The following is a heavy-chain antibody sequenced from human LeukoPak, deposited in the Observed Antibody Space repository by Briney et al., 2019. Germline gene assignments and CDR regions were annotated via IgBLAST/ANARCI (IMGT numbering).Heavy chain of an antibody. V-gene: IGHV3-15*01. Sequence: GGSLRLSCAASGFTFSNAWMSWVRQAPGKGLEWVGRIKSKTDGGTTDYAAPVKGRFTISRDDSKNTLYLQMNSLKTEDTAVYYCTTITSYYYDSSGTTSAVDYWGQGTLVTVSS. CDR3: TTITSYYYDSSGTTSAVDY. CDR1: GFTFSNAW. CDR2: IKSKTDGGTT. D-gene: IGHD3-22*01. J-gene: IGHJ4*02.